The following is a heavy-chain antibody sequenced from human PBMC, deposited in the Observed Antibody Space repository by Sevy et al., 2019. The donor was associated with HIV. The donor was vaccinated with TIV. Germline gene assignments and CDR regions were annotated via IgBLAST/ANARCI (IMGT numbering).Heavy chain of an antibody. V-gene: IGHV4-4*07. CDR3: ARSVIGTADFDY. CDR1: GGSISGYY. CDR2: FYTSGDT. Sequence: SETLSLTCTVSGGSISGYYWTWIRQPAGKRLEWIGRFYTSGDTNYNPFLKSRVTMSVDTSKNQFSLRLSSVPAADTAVYYCARSVIGTADFDYWGQGTQVTVSS. D-gene: IGHD6-19*01. J-gene: IGHJ4*02.